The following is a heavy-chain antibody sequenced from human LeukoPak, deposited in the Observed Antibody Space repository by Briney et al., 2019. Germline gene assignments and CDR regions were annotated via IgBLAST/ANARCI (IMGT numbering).Heavy chain of an antibody. D-gene: IGHD3-10*01. V-gene: IGHV4-61*08. J-gene: IGHJ4*02. Sequence: SETLSLTCTVSGGSISSGGYYWSWIRQHPGRGLEWIGYIFYSGSTDYNPSLKSRVTMSVDTSKNQFSLNLDSVTAADTAVYYCARSYGSETYYAQILGYWGQGTLVTVSS. CDR1: GGSISSGGYY. CDR2: IFYSGST. CDR3: ARSYGSETYYAQILGY.